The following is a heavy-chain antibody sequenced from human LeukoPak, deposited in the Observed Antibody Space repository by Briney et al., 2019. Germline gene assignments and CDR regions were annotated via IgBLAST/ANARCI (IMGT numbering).Heavy chain of an antibody. V-gene: IGHV3-23*01. Sequence: GGSLRLSCVVSGFTFKNYAKSWVRQAPGKGLECVSSIRDSGNGTDYADSVKGRSTVSRDNSKNTLYLHMNTLSAEDTAVYYCAKWAYYDFWSGHYKSHFDSWGQGTLVTVSP. CDR2: IRDSGNGT. J-gene: IGHJ4*02. CDR3: AKWAYYDFWSGHYKSHFDS. CDR1: GFTFKNYA. D-gene: IGHD3-3*01.